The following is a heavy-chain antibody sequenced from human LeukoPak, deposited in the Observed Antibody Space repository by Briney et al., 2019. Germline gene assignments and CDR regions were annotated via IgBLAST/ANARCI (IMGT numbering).Heavy chain of an antibody. CDR2: INSDGSGT. D-gene: IGHD5-12*01. CDR3: ASGYDFTY. V-gene: IGHV3-74*01. Sequence: GGSLRLSCAASGFTFSSYAMHWVRQAPGKGLMWVSRINSDGSGTTYADSVNGRFPISRDNAKNALYLQMNSLRAEDTAVYYCASGYDFTYWGQGTLVTVSS. J-gene: IGHJ4*02. CDR1: GFTFSSYA.